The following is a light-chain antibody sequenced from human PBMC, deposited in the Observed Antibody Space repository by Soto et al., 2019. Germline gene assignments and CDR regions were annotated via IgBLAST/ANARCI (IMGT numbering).Light chain of an antibody. CDR2: EVR. CDR3: RSYAGTFTSYV. V-gene: IGLV2-8*01. CDR1: SNDFGHYNY. J-gene: IGLJ1*01. Sequence: QSVLTQPPSASGPPGQSFPISCTGSSNDFGHYNYVSWYQQHPGKAPKLMIYEVRKRPSWVPARFSGSKSGNTASLIVSRLQAVNETDYYYRSYAGTFTSYVFGTVIQVTVL.